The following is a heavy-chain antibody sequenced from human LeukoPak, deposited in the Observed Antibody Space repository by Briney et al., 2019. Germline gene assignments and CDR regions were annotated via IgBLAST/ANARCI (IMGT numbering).Heavy chain of an antibody. V-gene: IGHV4-39*01. Sequence: SETLSLTCTVASGSFSSRSYSWGWSRHPPGQGLGCSVSIYYSGSTYYNPSLNTRVTISLDTSKNQFSLTLSSVTAAATAVYYCPRPQDGYTFHPIVGAFDIWGQATMVTVSS. J-gene: IGHJ3*02. D-gene: IGHD5-24*01. CDR1: SGSFSSRSYS. CDR2: IYYSGST. CDR3: PRPQDGYTFHPIVGAFDI.